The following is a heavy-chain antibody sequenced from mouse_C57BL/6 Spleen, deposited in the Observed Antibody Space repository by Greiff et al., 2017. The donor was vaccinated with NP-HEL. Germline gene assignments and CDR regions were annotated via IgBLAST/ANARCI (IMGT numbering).Heavy chain of an antibody. Sequence: VQLQQSGAELVKPGASVKLSCKASGYTFTSYWMHWVKQRPGQGLEWIGYINPSSGSTKYNQKFKDKATLTADKSYSNAYMQLSSLTYEDSAVYYCARIIYYCVRKYAMDDWGQGTSVTVSS. CDR3: ARIIYYCVRKYAMDD. CDR1: GYTFTSYW. V-gene: IGHV1-7*01. CDR2: INPSSGST. D-gene: IGHD1-1*01. J-gene: IGHJ4*01.